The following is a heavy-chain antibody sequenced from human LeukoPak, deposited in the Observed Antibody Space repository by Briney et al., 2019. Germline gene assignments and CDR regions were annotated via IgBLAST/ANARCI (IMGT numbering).Heavy chain of an antibody. J-gene: IGHJ4*02. CDR1: GGSISSGGYS. V-gene: IGHV4-30-4*07. CDR3: ARGGGYSYGPTDY. CDR2: IYYSGST. D-gene: IGHD5-18*01. Sequence: SETLSLTCAVSGGSISSGGYSWSWIRQPPGKGLEWIGYIYYSGSTYYNPSLKSRVTISVDTSKNQFSLKLSSVTAADTAVYYCARGGGYSYGPTDYWGQGTLVTVSS.